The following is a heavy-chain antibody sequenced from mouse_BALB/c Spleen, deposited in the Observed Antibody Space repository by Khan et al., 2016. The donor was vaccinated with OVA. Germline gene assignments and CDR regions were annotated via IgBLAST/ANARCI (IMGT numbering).Heavy chain of an antibody. CDR2: IYPGNVNT. CDR3: ARAGYGSFAY. V-gene: IGHV1S56*01. J-gene: IGHJ3*01. Sequence: VQLQESGPELVKPRASVRISCKASGYTFTSYYIHWVKQRPGQGLEWIGWIYPGNVNTEYNERFTGKATLTADKSSTTAYMQLSSLTSEDSAVYFCARAGYGSFAYWGQGTLVTVSA. CDR1: GYTFTSYY. D-gene: IGHD2-10*02.